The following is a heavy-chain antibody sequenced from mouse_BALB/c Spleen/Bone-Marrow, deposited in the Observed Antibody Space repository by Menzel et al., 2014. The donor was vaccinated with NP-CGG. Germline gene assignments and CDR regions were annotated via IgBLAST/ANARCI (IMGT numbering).Heavy chain of an antibody. CDR3: ASYVYGYYFDY. CDR2: IDPANVNT. CDR1: GFNIKDTY. D-gene: IGHD1-1*01. V-gene: IGHV14-3*02. Sequence: EVQLVESGAELVKPGASVKLSCTASGFNIKDTYMHWVKQRPEQGLEWIGRIDPANVNTKYDPKFQGKAIITADTSSNTAYLQLSSLTSEDTAVYYCASYVYGYYFDYWGQGTTLTVSS. J-gene: IGHJ2*01.